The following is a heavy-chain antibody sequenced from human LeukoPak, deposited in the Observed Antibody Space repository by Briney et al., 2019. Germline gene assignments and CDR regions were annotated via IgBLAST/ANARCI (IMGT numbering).Heavy chain of an antibody. V-gene: IGHV3-30*18. Sequence: HPGGSLRLSCAASGFTFSRYGMHWVRQAPGKGLEWVAVISYDGTNKYYADSVKGRFTISRDNSKNTLYLQMNSLRTDDTAVYYCAKEASRRDAFDIWGQGTMVTVSS. CDR3: AKEASRRDAFDI. J-gene: IGHJ3*02. CDR2: ISYDGTNK. CDR1: GFTFSRYG.